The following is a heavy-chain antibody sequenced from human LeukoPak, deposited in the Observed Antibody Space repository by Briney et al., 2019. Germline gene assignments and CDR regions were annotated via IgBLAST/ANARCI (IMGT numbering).Heavy chain of an antibody. CDR2: ISVTSTYI. V-gene: IGHV3-21*01. D-gene: IGHD4-17*01. Sequence: PGESLRLSCAGSGFTFSRYSMNWVRQAPGKGLEWVSSISVTSTYIHYADSMKGRFTISRDNAKNSLYLQMHSLRVEDTAVYYCARDPYTYADTPYYFDYWGQGTLVTVSS. J-gene: IGHJ4*02. CDR1: GFTFSRYS. CDR3: ARDPYTYADTPYYFDY.